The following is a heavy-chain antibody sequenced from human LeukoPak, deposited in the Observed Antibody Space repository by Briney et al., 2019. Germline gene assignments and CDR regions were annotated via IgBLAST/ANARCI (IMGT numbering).Heavy chain of an antibody. V-gene: IGHV3-30*04. CDR1: GFTFSSYA. CDR3: AKDSFWSSSWYTYHWFDP. CDR2: ISYDGSNK. Sequence: PGGSLRLSCAASGFTFSSYAMYWVRQAPGKGLEWVTVISYDGSNKYYADSVKGRFTISRDDSKNTLYLQMNSLRAEDTAVYYCAKDSFWSSSWYTYHWFDPWGQGALVTDSS. D-gene: IGHD6-13*01. J-gene: IGHJ5*02.